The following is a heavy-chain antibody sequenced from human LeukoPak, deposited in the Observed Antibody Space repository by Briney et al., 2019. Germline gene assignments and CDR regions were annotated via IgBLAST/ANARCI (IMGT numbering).Heavy chain of an antibody. Sequence: GASVKVSCKASGYTFTSYYMHWVRQAPGQGLEWMGIINPSGGSTSYAQKFQGRVTMTRDMSTSTVYMELSSLRSEDTAVYYCARSSSSWYDGGWYYYMDVWGKGTTVTVSS. CDR1: GYTFTSYY. D-gene: IGHD6-13*01. J-gene: IGHJ6*03. V-gene: IGHV1-46*01. CDR2: INPSGGST. CDR3: ARSSSSWYDGGWYYYMDV.